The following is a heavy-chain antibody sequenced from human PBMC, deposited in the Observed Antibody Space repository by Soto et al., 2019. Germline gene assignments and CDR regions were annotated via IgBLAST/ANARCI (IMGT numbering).Heavy chain of an antibody. D-gene: IGHD2-15*01. J-gene: IGHJ4*02. CDR3: ARGLTRWWEPIHCFDY. CDR1: GYTFTSYD. V-gene: IGHV1-8*01. CDR2: MNPNSGNT. Sequence: QVQLVQSGAEVKKPGASVKVSCKASGYTFTSYDINWVRQATGQGLEWMGWMNPNSGNTGYAQKFQGRVTMTRNTSISTAYMELSSLRSEDTAVYYCARGLTRWWEPIHCFDYWGQGTLVTVSS.